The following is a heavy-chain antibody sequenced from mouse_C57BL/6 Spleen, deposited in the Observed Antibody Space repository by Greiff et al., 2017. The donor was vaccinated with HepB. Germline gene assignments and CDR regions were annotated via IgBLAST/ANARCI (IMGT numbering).Heavy chain of an antibody. CDR1: GFTFSDYG. J-gene: IGHJ4*01. CDR3: ARNWDDYYYAMDY. D-gene: IGHD4-1*01. V-gene: IGHV5-17*01. Sequence: DVKLQESGGGLVKPGGSLKLSCAASGFTFSDYGMHWVRQAPEKGLEWVAYISSGSSTIYYADTVKGRFTISRDNAKNTLFLQMTSLRSEDTAMYYCARNWDDYYYAMDYWGQGTSVTVSS. CDR2: ISSGSSTI.